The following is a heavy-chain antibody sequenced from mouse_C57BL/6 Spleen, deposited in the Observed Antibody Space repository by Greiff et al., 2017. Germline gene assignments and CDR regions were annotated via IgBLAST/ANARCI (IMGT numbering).Heavy chain of an antibody. V-gene: IGHV2-2*01. CDR3: ARRGGPYWYFDV. CDR1: GFSLTSYG. J-gene: IGHJ1*03. CDR2: IWSGGST. Sequence: QVQLQQSGPGLVQPSQSLSITCTVSGFSLTSYGVHWVRQSPGKGLEWLGVIWSGGSTDYNAAFISRLSISKDNSKSQVFFKMNSLQADDTAIYYCARRGGPYWYFDVWGTGTTVTVSS. D-gene: IGHD1-1*02.